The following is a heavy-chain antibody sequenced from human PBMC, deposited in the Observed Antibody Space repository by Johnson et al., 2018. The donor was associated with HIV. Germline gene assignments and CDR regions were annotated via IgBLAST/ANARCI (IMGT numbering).Heavy chain of an antibody. V-gene: IGHV3-48*01. CDR3: GMSGVEDAAFDI. J-gene: IGHJ3*02. D-gene: IGHD7-27*01. CDR1: GFTFSSYA. CDR2: ISSSGSTI. Sequence: EVQLVESGGGVVQPGRSLRLSCAASGFTFSSYAMHWVRQAPGKGLEWVSYISSSGSTIYYADSVKGRFTISRDNAKNSLYLQVNSLRAEDTAVFYCGMSGVEDAAFDIWGQGKMVTVAS.